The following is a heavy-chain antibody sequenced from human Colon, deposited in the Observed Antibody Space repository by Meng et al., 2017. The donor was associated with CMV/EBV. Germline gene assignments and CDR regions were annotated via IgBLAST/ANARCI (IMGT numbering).Heavy chain of an antibody. D-gene: IGHD3-22*01. CDR1: GFRFGTFY. J-gene: IGHJ4*02. V-gene: IGHV3-74*01. CDR3: ARVIPTYYYDTSAYPLDY. Sequence: GESLKISCEASGFRFGTFYMHWVRQAPGKGLEWVSRIIPDGVTTTYAESVKGRFTLSRDNAKNTMYLQMDNLRAEDTAVYYCARVIPTYYYDTSAYPLDYWGQGTLVTVSS. CDR2: IIPDGVTT.